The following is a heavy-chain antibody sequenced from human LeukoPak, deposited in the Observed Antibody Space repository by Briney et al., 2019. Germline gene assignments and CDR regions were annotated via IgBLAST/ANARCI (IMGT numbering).Heavy chain of an antibody. CDR2: INHSGST. CDR3: ASHDYYDSSGNNWFDP. CDR1: GGSFSGYY. V-gene: IGHV4-34*01. J-gene: IGHJ5*02. D-gene: IGHD3-22*01. Sequence: PSETLSLTCAVYGGSFSGYYWSWIRQPPGKGLEWIGEINHSGSTNYNPSLKSRVTISVDTSKNQFSLKLSSVTAADTAVYYCASHDYYDSSGNNWFDPRGQGTLVTVSS.